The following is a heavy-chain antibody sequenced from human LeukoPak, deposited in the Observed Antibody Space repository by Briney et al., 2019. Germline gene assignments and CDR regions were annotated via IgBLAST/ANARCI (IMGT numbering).Heavy chain of an antibody. J-gene: IGHJ6*02. CDR3: ARDPGMDHYYYGMDV. CDR1: GGSISSYY. V-gene: IGHV4-59*01. CDR2: IHYSGST. D-gene: IGHD3-10*01. Sequence: PSETLSLTCTVSGGSISSYYWSWIRQPPGKGLEWIGYIHYSGSTNYNPSLKSRVTISVDTSKNQFSLKLSSVTAADPAAYYCARDPGMDHYYYGMDVWGQGTTVTVSS.